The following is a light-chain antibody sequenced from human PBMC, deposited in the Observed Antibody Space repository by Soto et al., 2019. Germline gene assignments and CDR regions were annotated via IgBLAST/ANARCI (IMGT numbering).Light chain of an antibody. V-gene: IGLV1-44*01. Sequence: QSVLTQPLSASGTPGQRVTISCSGSSSNIGSNTVKWYQQLPGTAPKLLIYSNIQRPSGVPDRFSGSKSGTSASLAISGLQSEDEADYYCAAWDDSLNGHVVFGGGTKLTVL. CDR3: AAWDDSLNGHVV. CDR2: SNI. J-gene: IGLJ2*01. CDR1: SSNIGSNT.